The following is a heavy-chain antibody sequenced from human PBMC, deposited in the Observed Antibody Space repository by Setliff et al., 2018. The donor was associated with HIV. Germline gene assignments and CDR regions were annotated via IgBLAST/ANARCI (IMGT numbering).Heavy chain of an antibody. V-gene: IGHV3-23*01. J-gene: IGHJ5*02. CDR1: GFTFSSYA. Sequence: GGSLRLSCAASGFTFSSYAISWVRQAPGKGLEWVSAVSGGGGSTYNADSVKGRFTISRDNSKNTLYLQMNSLRAEDTAVYYCAKERNPYYYDSSGYSWFDPWGQGTLVTVSS. CDR3: AKERNPYYYDSSGYSWFDP. CDR2: VSGGGGST. D-gene: IGHD3-22*01.